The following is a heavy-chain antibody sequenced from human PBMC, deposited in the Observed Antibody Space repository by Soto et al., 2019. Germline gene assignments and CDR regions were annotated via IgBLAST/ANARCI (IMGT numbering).Heavy chain of an antibody. Sequence: QVQLVESGGGVVQPGRSLRLSCAASGFTFSSYGMHWVRQAPGKGLEWVAVISYDGSNKYYADSVKGRFTISRDNSTNTLYLQMNSLRAEDTAVYYCAKDRWANYYGSGTSCWFDPWGQGTLVTVS. CDR3: AKDRWANYYGSGTSCWFDP. CDR1: GFTFSSYG. CDR2: ISYDGSNK. J-gene: IGHJ5*02. D-gene: IGHD3-10*01. V-gene: IGHV3-30*18.